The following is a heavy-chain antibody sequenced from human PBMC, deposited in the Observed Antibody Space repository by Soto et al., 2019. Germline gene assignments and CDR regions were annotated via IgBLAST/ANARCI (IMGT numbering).Heavy chain of an antibody. J-gene: IGHJ4*02. CDR1: GFTFTSSA. V-gene: IGHV1-58*01. CDR3: AADHSLAGARPPDY. D-gene: IGHD1-26*01. Sequence: ASVKVSCKASGFTFTSSAVQWVRQARGQRLEWIGWIVVGSGNTNYAQKFQERVTITRDMSTSTAYMELSSLRSEDTAVYYCAADHSLAGARPPDYWGQGTQATVSS. CDR2: IVVGSGNT.